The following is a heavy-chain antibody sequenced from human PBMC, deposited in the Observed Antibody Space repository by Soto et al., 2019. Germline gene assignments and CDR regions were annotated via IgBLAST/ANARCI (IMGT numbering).Heavy chain of an antibody. Sequence: QVQLVQSGAEVKKPGASVKVSCKASGYTFTSYAMHWVRQAPGQRLEWMGGIIPIFGTANYAQKFQGRVTITADESTSTAYMELSSLRSEDTAVYYCARVSIAARNLDYWGQGTLVTVSS. CDR2: IIPIFGTA. D-gene: IGHD6-6*01. J-gene: IGHJ4*02. V-gene: IGHV1-69*13. CDR1: GYTFTSYA. CDR3: ARVSIAARNLDY.